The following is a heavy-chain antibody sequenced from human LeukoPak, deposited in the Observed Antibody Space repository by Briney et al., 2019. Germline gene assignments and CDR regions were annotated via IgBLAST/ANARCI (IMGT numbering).Heavy chain of an antibody. J-gene: IGHJ5*02. CDR2: ISAYNGNT. CDR1: GYTFTSYG. D-gene: IGHD1-7*01. V-gene: IGHV1-18*01. Sequence: ASVKVSCKASGYTFTSYGISWVRQAPGQGLEWMGWISAYNGNTNFAQKLQGRVTMTTDSSTSTAYMELRSLRPDATAVYYCARDGLYNWNYVFDPWGQGTLVTVSS. CDR3: ARDGLYNWNYVFDP.